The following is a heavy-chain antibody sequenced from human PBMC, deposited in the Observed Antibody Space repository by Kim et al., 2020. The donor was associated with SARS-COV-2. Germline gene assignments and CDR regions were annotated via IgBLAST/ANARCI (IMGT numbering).Heavy chain of an antibody. J-gene: IGHJ3*02. D-gene: IGHD3-16*01. Sequence: GGSLRLSCATSGFTFSAYDMNWVRRAPGKGLEWLSFITKSSNTIYYADSVKGRFSTSRDNAKNSLYLQMNSLRDEDTALYYCVRDRMGGAFDIWGQGTMVTVSS. V-gene: IGHV3-48*02. CDR3: VRDRMGGAFDI. CDR1: GFTFSAYD. CDR2: ITKSSNTI.